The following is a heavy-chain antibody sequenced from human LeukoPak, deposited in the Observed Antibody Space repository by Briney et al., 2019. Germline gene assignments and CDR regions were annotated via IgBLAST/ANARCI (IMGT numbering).Heavy chain of an antibody. CDR2: ISSSSSYI. J-gene: IGHJ3*02. Sequence: GGSLRLSCAASGFTFSSYSMNWVRQAPGKGLEWVSSISSSSSYIYYADSVKGRFTISRDNAKNSLYLQMNSLRAEDTAVYYCARDSTSIAARYDAFDIWGQGTMVTVSS. V-gene: IGHV3-21*01. CDR3: ARDSTSIAARYDAFDI. D-gene: IGHD6-6*01. CDR1: GFTFSSYS.